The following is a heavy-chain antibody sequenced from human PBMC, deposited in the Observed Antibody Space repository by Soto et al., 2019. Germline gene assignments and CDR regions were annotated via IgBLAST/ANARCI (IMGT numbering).Heavy chain of an antibody. J-gene: IGHJ6*02. CDR3: ARGPKIAAAEMYYYYGMDV. Sequence: SETLSLTCAVSGGSISSSNWWSWVRQPPGKGLEWIGEIYHSGSTNYNPSLKSRVTISVGKSKNQFSLKLSSVTAADTAVYYCARGPKIAAAEMYYYYGMDVWGQETTVTVSS. D-gene: IGHD6-13*01. V-gene: IGHV4-4*02. CDR2: IYHSGST. CDR1: GGSISSSNW.